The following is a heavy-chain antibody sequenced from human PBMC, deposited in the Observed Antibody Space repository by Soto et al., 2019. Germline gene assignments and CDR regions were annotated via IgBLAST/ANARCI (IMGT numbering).Heavy chain of an antibody. CDR3: ARGYYDSSGYSPLFDY. J-gene: IGHJ4*02. V-gene: IGHV4-34*01. CDR1: GGSFSGYY. Sequence: PSETLSLTCAVYGGSFSGYYWSWSRQPPGKGLEWIGEINHSGSTNYNPSLKSRVTISVDTSKNQFSLKLSSVTAADTAVYYCARGYYDSSGYSPLFDYWGQGTLVTVSS. D-gene: IGHD3-22*01. CDR2: INHSGST.